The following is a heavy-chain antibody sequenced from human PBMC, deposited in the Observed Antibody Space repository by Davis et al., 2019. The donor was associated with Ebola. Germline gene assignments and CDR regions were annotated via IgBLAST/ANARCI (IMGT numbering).Heavy chain of an antibody. CDR3: ARGYPSSGYCSGGSCYYNWFDP. CDR1: GFTFSNYA. J-gene: IGHJ5*02. Sequence: GESLKISCAASGFTFSNYAMAWVRQAPGKGLEWVSSISASGGYPYGTDSVKGRFTISRDNAKNSLYLQMNSLRAEDTAVYYCARGYPSSGYCSGGSCYYNWFDPWGQGTLVTVSS. V-gene: IGHV3-23*01. D-gene: IGHD2-15*01. CDR2: ISASGGYP.